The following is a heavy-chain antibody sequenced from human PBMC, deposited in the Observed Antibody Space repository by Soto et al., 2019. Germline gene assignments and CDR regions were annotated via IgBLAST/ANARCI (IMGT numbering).Heavy chain of an antibody. CDR3: ARRMQVDISIHDLKY. CDR2: MNPGDSDI. V-gene: IGHV5-51*01. D-gene: IGHD5-12*01. J-gene: IGHJ4*02. Sequence: PGESLKISCKVSGYSFSSYWIDWVRQKPGKGLEWMGTMNPGDSDIRYSPSFQGQVTISADMSLSTAYLQWSSLQASDTAMYYCARRMQVDISIHDLKYWGPGSMVTVSS. CDR1: GYSFSSYW.